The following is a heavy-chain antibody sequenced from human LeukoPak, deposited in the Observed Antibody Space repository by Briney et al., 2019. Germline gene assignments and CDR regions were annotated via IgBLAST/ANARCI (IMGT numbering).Heavy chain of an antibody. J-gene: IGHJ4*02. V-gene: IGHV4-39*01. Sequence: LETLSLTCTVSGGSISRSSYYWGWIRQPPGKGLEWIGSIYNSGNTHYNPSLKSRVTILVDTTKNQFSLNVRSATAADTAMYYCARLSSQWLSLAYFDFWGQGALVTVSS. CDR3: ARLSSQWLSLAYFDF. CDR2: IYNSGNT. CDR1: GGSISRSSYY. D-gene: IGHD6-19*01.